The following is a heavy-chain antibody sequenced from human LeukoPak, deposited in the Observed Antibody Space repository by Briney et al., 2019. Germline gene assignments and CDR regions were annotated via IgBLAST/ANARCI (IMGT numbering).Heavy chain of an antibody. V-gene: IGHV4-39*01. J-gene: IGHJ4*02. Sequence: PSETLSLTCTVSGGSISSSSYFWGWMRQPPGKGLEWIGTIYYSGTTHYNPSLKSRVTISVDTSKSQFSLKLSSVTAADTAVYYCARRPGRASETYDYWGQGILVTVSS. CDR2: IYYSGTT. D-gene: IGHD6-19*01. CDR3: ARRPGRASETYDY. CDR1: GGSISSSSYF.